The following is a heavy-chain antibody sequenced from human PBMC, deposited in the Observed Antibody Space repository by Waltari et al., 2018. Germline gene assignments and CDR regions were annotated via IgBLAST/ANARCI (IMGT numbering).Heavy chain of an antibody. CDR1: GYTFTSYA. CDR2: INTNTGNP. D-gene: IGHD3-3*01. J-gene: IGHJ6*02. Sequence: QVQLVQSGSELKKPGASVKVSCKASGYTFTSYAMNWVRQAPGQGLEWMGWINTNTGNPTYAQCFTGRFVFSLDTSVSTAYLQISSLKAEDTAVYYCARASYDFWSGYYNYYYYGMDVWGQGTTVTVSS. V-gene: IGHV7-4-1*02. CDR3: ARASYDFWSGYYNYYYYGMDV.